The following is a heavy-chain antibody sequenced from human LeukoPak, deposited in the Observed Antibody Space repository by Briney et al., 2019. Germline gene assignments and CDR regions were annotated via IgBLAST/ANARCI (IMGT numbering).Heavy chain of an antibody. CDR2: ISAYYGNT. V-gene: IGHV1-18*01. CDR1: GYTFTSYG. Sequence: ASVKVSCKASGYTFTSYGISWVRQAPGQGLEWMGWISAYYGNTNYAQKLQGRVTMTTDTSTSTAYMELRSLRSDDTAVYYCARDGPVDRDIVATIRFDYWGQGTLVTVSS. CDR3: ARDGPVDRDIVATIRFDY. D-gene: IGHD5-12*01. J-gene: IGHJ4*02.